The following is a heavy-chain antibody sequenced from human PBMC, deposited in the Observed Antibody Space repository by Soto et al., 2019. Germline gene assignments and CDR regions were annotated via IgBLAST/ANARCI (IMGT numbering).Heavy chain of an antibody. CDR1: VFTFSTYR. V-gene: IGHV3-7*01. CDR3: ARGLEVGAYDY. Sequence: WGYLRISCACSVFTFSTYRTNWVRQAPGKGLERVANTNQDGSEENYVDSVRGRFTISRDNAKKSLNLQMNSLRADDTAVYYCARGLEVGAYDYWGQGALVTVSS. J-gene: IGHJ4*02. CDR2: TNQDGSEE. D-gene: IGHD1-26*01.